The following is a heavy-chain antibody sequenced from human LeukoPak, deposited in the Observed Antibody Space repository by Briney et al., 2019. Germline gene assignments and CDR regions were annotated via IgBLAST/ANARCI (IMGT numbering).Heavy chain of an antibody. Sequence: ASVKVSCKASGYTFTDYYIHWVRQAPGQGLEWMGWIIPNSGVTKYAQKFQGRVTMTRDTSISTAYMELSRLRSDDTAVYYCAREYQLPVGAFDIWGQGTMVTVSS. D-gene: IGHD2-2*01. CDR1: GYTFTDYY. CDR2: IIPNSGVT. CDR3: AREYQLPVGAFDI. J-gene: IGHJ3*02. V-gene: IGHV1-2*02.